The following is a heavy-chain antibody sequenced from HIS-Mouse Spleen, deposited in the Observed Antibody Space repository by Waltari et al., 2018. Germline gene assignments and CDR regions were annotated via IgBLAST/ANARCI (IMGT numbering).Heavy chain of an antibody. V-gene: IGHV4-39*07. D-gene: IGHD6-13*01. Sequence: QLQLQGSGPGLVKPSETLSLPCTVSGGSISSSSYYWGWIRQPPGKGLEWIGSIYYSGSTYYNPSLKSRVTISVDTSKNQFSLKLSSVTAADTAVYYCAREIPYSSSWYDWYFDLWGRGTLVTVSS. CDR3: AREIPYSSSWYDWYFDL. CDR1: GGSISSSSYY. J-gene: IGHJ2*01. CDR2: IYYSGST.